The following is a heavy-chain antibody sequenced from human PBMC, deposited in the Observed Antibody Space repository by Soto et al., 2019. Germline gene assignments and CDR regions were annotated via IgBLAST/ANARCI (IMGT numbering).Heavy chain of an antibody. V-gene: IGHV3-23*01. J-gene: IGHJ4*02. Sequence: GSLRLSCAASVFTFSSYAMSWVRQAPGKGLEWVSAISGSGGSTYYADSVKGRFTISRDNSKNTLYLQMNSLRAEDTAVYYCATRDQLLDFDYWGQGTLVTVSS. CDR3: ATRDQLLDFDY. D-gene: IGHD2-2*01. CDR1: VFTFSSYA. CDR2: ISGSGGST.